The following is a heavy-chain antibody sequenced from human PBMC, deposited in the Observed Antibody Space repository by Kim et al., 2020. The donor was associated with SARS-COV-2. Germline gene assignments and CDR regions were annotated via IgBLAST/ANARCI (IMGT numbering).Heavy chain of an antibody. V-gene: IGHV3-21*01. J-gene: IGHJ6*02. D-gene: IGHD1-1*01. CDR2: ISSSSSYI. Sequence: GGSLRLSCAASGFTFSSYSMNWVRQAPGKGLEWVSSISSSSSYIYYADSVKGRFTISRDNARNSLYLQMNSLRAEDTAVYYCARWGVWNRKVDYYGMDVWGQGTTVTVSS. CDR1: GFTFSSYS. CDR3: ARWGVWNRKVDYYGMDV.